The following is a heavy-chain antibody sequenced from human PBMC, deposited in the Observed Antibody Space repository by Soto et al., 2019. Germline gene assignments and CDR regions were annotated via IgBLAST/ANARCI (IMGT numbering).Heavy chain of an antibody. V-gene: IGHV3-48*02. Sequence: EVQLVESGGGLVQPGGSLRLSCVASGFTYSTDTMNWVRQAPGKGLEWVAHISTSGATRYYADSVKGRFTISRDNAKTSLYLQMDSLRNEDTAVYYCARFFGSGFDYWGQGTLVTVSS. J-gene: IGHJ4*02. D-gene: IGHD6-19*01. CDR3: ARFFGSGFDY. CDR2: ISTSGATR. CDR1: GFTYSTDT.